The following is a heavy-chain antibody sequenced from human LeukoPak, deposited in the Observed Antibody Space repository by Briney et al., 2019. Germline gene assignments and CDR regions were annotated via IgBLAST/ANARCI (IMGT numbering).Heavy chain of an antibody. CDR3: ARGGFIWFGELFGAFDI. V-gene: IGHV3-23*01. CDR2: ISGSGGST. CDR1: GFTFSSYA. Sequence: PGGSLRLSCAASGFTFSSYAMSWVRQAPGKGLEWVSAISGSGGSTYYADSVKGRFTISRDNSKNTLYLQMNSLRAEDTAVYYCARGGFIWFGELFGAFDIWGQGTMVTVSS. D-gene: IGHD3-10*01. J-gene: IGHJ3*02.